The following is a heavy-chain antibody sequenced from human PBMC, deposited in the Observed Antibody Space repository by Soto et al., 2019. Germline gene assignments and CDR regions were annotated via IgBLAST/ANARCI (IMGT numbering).Heavy chain of an antibody. J-gene: IGHJ4*02. Sequence: GGSLRLSCAASGFTFNSYAMNWVRQAPGKGLEWVSAISGSGYSTYYADSVKGRFTISRDNSKNTLYLQMNSLRAEDTAVYYCAKAKGYCSGGSCYSEYWGQGTLVTVSS. V-gene: IGHV3-23*01. CDR3: AKAKGYCSGGSCYSEY. CDR2: ISGSGYST. D-gene: IGHD2-15*01. CDR1: GFTFNSYA.